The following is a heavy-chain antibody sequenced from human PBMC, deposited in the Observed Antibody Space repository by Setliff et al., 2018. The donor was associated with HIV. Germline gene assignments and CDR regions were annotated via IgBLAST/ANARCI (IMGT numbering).Heavy chain of an antibody. CDR3: ASPGEVNTGTLWSPYGMDV. Sequence: ASVKVSCKASGYTFTSYAMHWVRQAPGQRLEWMGWINAGNGNTKYSQKFQGRVTITRDTSASTAYMELSSLRSEDTAVYYCASPGEVNTGTLWSPYGMDVWGQGTTVTVSS. CDR2: INAGNGNT. CDR1: GYTFTSYA. D-gene: IGHD1-1*01. J-gene: IGHJ6*02. V-gene: IGHV1-3*01.